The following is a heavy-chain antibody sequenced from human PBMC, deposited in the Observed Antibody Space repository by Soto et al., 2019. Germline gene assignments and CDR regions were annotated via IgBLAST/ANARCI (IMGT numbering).Heavy chain of an antibody. CDR3: ARDRGLTVAGPRFDY. CDR1: GFTFSSYS. V-gene: IGHV3-21*01. Sequence: EVQLVESGGGLVKPGGSLRLSCAAPGFTFSSYSMNWVRQAPGKGLEWVSSISSSSSYIYYADSVKGRFTISRDNAKNSLYLQMNSLRAEDTAVYYCARDRGLTVAGPRFDYWGQGTLVTVSS. D-gene: IGHD6-19*01. J-gene: IGHJ4*02. CDR2: ISSSSSYI.